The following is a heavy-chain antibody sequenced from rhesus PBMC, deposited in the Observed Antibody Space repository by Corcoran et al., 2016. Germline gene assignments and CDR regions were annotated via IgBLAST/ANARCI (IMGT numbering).Heavy chain of an antibody. J-gene: IGHJ4*01. D-gene: IGHD3-16*01. V-gene: IGHV4-80*01. CDR3: ASQFFYSGNYYLDY. CDR2: IKGNGGST. Sequence: QVQLQESGPGLVKPSETLSLTCAVSGGSFSSNWWTWIRQPPGKGLEWIGEIKGNGGSTTYNPSLKSRVTFSKDASKNEFSLKLSSVTAADTAVYYCASQFFYSGNYYLDYWGQGVLVTVSS. CDR1: GGSFSSNW.